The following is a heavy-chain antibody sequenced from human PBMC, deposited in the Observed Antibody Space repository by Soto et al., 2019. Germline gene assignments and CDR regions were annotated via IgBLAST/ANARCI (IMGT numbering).Heavy chain of an antibody. CDR2: IIPIFGTA. CDR3: ARAPRGGLRYFDWLDAFDI. V-gene: IGHV1-69*13. Sequence: SVKFSCQASGGTFSSYAISWVRQAPGQGLEWMGGIIPIFGTANYAQKFQGRVTITADESTSTAYMELSSLRSEDTAVYYCARAPRGGLRYFDWLDAFDIWGQGTMVTVSS. CDR1: GGTFSSYA. J-gene: IGHJ3*02. D-gene: IGHD3-9*01.